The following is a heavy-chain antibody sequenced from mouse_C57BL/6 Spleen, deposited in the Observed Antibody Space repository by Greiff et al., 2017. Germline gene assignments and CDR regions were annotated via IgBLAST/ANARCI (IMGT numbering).Heavy chain of an antibody. CDR3: ARGTRDYAMDY. V-gene: IGHV1-52*01. Sequence: VQLQQPGAELVRPGSSVKLSCKASGYTFTSYWMHWVKQRPIQGLEWIGNIDPSDSETHYNQKFKDKATLTVDKSSSTAYMQLSSLTSEDSAVYYCARGTRDYAMDYWGQGTSVTVSS. CDR1: GYTFTSYW. J-gene: IGHJ4*01. D-gene: IGHD3-3*01. CDR2: IDPSDSET.